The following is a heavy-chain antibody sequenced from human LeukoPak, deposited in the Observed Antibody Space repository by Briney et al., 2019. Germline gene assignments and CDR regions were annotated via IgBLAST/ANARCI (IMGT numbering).Heavy chain of an antibody. CDR2: INPSGGST. Sequence: ASVKVSCKASGYTFTSYGISWVRQAPGQGLEWMGIINPSGGSTSYAQKFQGRVTMTRDTSTSTVYMELSSLRSEDTAVYYCARARRGNWFDPWGQGTLVTVSS. D-gene: IGHD3-16*01. CDR1: GYTFTSYG. V-gene: IGHV1-46*01. J-gene: IGHJ5*02. CDR3: ARARRGNWFDP.